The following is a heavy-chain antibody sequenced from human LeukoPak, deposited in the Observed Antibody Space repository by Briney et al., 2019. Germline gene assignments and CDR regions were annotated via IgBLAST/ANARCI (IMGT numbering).Heavy chain of an antibody. CDR3: ARGDSTTASFDY. CDR1: GFTFSSYA. Sequence: GGSLRLSCAASGFTFSSYAMHWVRQAPGKGLEWVAVISYDGSNKYYADSVKGRFTISRDNPKNTLYLQMNSLRPEDTAVYYCARGDSTTASFDYWGQGTLVTVSS. J-gene: IGHJ4*02. D-gene: IGHD2/OR15-2a*01. V-gene: IGHV3-30-3*01. CDR2: ISYDGSNK.